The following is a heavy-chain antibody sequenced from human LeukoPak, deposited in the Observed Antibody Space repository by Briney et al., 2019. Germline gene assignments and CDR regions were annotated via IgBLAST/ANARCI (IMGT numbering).Heavy chain of an antibody. Sequence: GESLKISCKCSGYSFTSYGSGWGRQMPGKGLEWMGIIYPGDSDTRYSRSFQGQITISADKSISTSYLQWSSLKASATAMYYCATGDYYGSGSFLGYWGQGTLVTVSS. CDR2: IYPGDSDT. D-gene: IGHD3-10*01. J-gene: IGHJ4*02. V-gene: IGHV5-51*01. CDR3: ATGDYYGSGSFLGY. CDR1: GYSFTSYG.